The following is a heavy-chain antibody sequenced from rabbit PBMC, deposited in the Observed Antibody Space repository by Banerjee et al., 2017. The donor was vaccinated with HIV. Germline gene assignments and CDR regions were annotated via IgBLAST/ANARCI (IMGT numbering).Heavy chain of an antibody. CDR2: INGGSSGST. D-gene: IGHD2-1*01. CDR3: ARYVDGADYFNL. V-gene: IGHV1S40*01. CDR1: GFDFSGSYW. Sequence: QSLEESGGGLVHPEGSLTLTCTASGFDFSGSYWMGWVRQAPGKGLEWIAWINGGSSGSTYYASWAKGRFTISKTSSTTVTLQMTSLTAADTATYFCARYVDGADYFNLWGPGTLVTVS. J-gene: IGHJ4*01.